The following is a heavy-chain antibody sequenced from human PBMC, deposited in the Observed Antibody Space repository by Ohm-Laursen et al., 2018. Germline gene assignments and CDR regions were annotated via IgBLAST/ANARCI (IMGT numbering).Heavy chain of an antibody. J-gene: IGHJ3*01. CDR2: LWYDGSNK. Sequence: SLRLSCSASGFNFGAHNMDWVRQAPGKGLEWVSLLWYDGSNKLYAESVKGRFTISRDTSKKTLYLQMSALSAEDTAVYYCARDRTVYGVGNGLDALDVWGQGTMVAVSS. D-gene: IGHD3-3*01. CDR3: ARDRTVYGVGNGLDALDV. CDR1: GFNFGAHN. V-gene: IGHV3-33*01.